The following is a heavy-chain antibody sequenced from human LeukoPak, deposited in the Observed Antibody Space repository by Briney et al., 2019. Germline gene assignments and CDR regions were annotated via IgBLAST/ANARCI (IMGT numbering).Heavy chain of an antibody. V-gene: IGHV1-8*02. Sequence: ASVKVSCKASGYTFTGYFIHWVRQATGQGLEWMGWMNPNSGNTGYAQKFQGRVTMTRNTSISTAYMELSSLRSEDTAVYYCARFKDFWSGYYYDYWGQGTLVTVSS. D-gene: IGHD3-3*01. CDR3: ARFKDFWSGYYYDY. CDR2: MNPNSGNT. CDR1: GYTFTGYF. J-gene: IGHJ4*02.